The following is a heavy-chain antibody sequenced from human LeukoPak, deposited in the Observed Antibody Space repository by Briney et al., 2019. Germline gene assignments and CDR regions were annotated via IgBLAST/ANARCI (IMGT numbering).Heavy chain of an antibody. V-gene: IGHV3-23*01. J-gene: IGHJ5*01. D-gene: IGHD6-19*01. CDR3: AKPISGGLAVTADWFAP. Sequence: GGSLRLSCAASGFTFSTYSMNWVSQAPGKGLEWVSTINANSGTRSYAASVRVRFTISRDNSKNTLYLQLNTLRADDTAVYYCAKPISGGLAVTADWFAPWGQGPLVVVSS. CDR1: GFTFSTYS. CDR2: INANSGTR.